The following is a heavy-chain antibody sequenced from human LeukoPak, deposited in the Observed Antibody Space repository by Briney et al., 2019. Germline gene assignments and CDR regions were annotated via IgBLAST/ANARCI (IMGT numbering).Heavy chain of an antibody. J-gene: IGHJ6*03. D-gene: IGHD5-24*01. Sequence: GESLKISCQGSGYSFSTYWIGWVRQMPGKDLEWMGFIYPGDSDTRYSPSFQGQVTISADKYISSAYLQWSSLKPSDTAMYYCAKVVELATLTGDSYTYSYHMDVWGKGTAVTVSS. CDR3: AKVVELATLTGDSYTYSYHMDV. CDR1: GYSFSTYW. V-gene: IGHV5-51*01. CDR2: IYPGDSDT.